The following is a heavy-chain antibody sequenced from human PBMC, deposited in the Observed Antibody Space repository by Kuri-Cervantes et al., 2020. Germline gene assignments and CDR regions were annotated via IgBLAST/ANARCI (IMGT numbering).Heavy chain of an antibody. CDR1: GFTFSSYA. CDR3: ARVFRNDATIDAFDI. Sequence: GGSLRLSCAASGFTFSSYAMHWVRQAPGKGLEWVASIKQDGSEQYYVDSVKGRFSISRDNAKNSLYLQVNNLRSEDTAVYYCARVFRNDATIDAFDIWGQGTMVTVSS. V-gene: IGHV3-7*01. D-gene: IGHD1-1*01. CDR2: IKQDGSEQ. J-gene: IGHJ3*02.